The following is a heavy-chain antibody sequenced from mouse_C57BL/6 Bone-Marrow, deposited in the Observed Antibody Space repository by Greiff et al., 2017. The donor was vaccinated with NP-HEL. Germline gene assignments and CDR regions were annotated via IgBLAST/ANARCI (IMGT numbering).Heavy chain of an antibody. CDR1: GYTFTSYG. J-gene: IGHJ3*01. D-gene: IGHD1-1*01. V-gene: IGHV1-81*01. CDR3: ARGDYYGSRPWFAY. Sequence: VQLQESGAELARPGASVKLSCKASGYTFTSYGISWVKQRTGQGLEWIGEIYPRSGNTYYNEKFKGKATLTADKSSSTAYMELRSLTSEDSAVYFCARGDYYGSRPWFAYWGQGTLVTVSA. CDR2: IYPRSGNT.